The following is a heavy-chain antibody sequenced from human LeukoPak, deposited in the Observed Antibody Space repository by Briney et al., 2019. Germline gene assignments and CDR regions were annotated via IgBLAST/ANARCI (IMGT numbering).Heavy chain of an antibody. CDR3: GKYSDYGDYLDWFDP. J-gene: IGHJ5*02. CDR1: GFTSSSYG. V-gene: IGHV3-30*18. Sequence: GGSLRLSCAASGFTSSSYGMHWVRQAPGKGLEWVAVISYHGSNKYYADSVKGRFTISRDNSKNTLYLQMNSLRAEDTAVYYCGKYSDYGDYLDWFDPWGQGTLVTVSS. D-gene: IGHD4-17*01. CDR2: ISYHGSNK.